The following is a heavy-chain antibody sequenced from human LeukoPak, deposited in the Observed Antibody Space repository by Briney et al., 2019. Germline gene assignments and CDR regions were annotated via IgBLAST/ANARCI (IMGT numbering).Heavy chain of an antibody. Sequence: ASVKVSCKTSGYTFTGYYIHWWRQAPGQGLEWMGWINPNSGGTNYAQNFQGRVTMTRDTSINTAYIELGRLRSDDTVVYYCARSPGLDTAVVNRPWGQGTLITVSS. CDR2: INPNSGGT. D-gene: IGHD5-18*01. CDR1: GYTFTGYY. V-gene: IGHV1-2*02. CDR3: ARSPGLDTAVVNRP. J-gene: IGHJ5*02.